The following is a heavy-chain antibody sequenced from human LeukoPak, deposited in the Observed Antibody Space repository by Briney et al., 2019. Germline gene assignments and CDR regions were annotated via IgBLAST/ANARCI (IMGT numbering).Heavy chain of an antibody. D-gene: IGHD6-19*01. CDR2: ISSSSSYI. V-gene: IGHV3-21*01. J-gene: IGHJ4*02. CDR1: GFTSSSYS. CDR3: VRRSIAVAGPFDY. Sequence: GGSLRLSCAASGFTSSSYSMNWVRQAPGKGLEWVSFISSSSSYIYYADSVKGRFTISRDNAKNSLYLQMNSLRAEDTAAYYCVRRSIAVAGPFDYWGQGTLVTVSS.